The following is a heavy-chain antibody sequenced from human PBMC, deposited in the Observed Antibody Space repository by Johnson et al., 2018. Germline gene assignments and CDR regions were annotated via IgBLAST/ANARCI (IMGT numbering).Heavy chain of an antibody. Sequence: VQLVQSGGGLVQPGGSLRVSCTASGFTFGENPMSWFRQAPGKGLELVGFIRSRVYGGTTEYAASVKGRFTISRDDSKSIVYLQMSSRKTEDTAVYYCTMIADTPMAQVYYYYLDVWGQGTTVTVSS. CDR1: GFTFGENP. CDR2: IRSRVYGGTT. CDR3: TMIADTPMAQVYYYYLDV. J-gene: IGHJ6*03. V-gene: IGHV3-49*03. D-gene: IGHD5-18*01.